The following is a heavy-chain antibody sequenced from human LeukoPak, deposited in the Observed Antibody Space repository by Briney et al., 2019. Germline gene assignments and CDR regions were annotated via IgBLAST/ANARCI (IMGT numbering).Heavy chain of an antibody. J-gene: IGHJ4*02. V-gene: IGHV1-8*01. CDR1: GYTFTSYD. Sequence: ASVKVSCKASGYTFTSYDINWVRQATGQGLEWMGWMNPNSGNTGYAQKFQGRVTMTRNTSISTAYMELSSLRSEDTAVYYCARGYITMVRGVIITVAKYYFDYWGQGTLVTVSS. CDR3: ARGYITMVRGVIITVAKYYFDY. D-gene: IGHD3-10*01. CDR2: MNPNSGNT.